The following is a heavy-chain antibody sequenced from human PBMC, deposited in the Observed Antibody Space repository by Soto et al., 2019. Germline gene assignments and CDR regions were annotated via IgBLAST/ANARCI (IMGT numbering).Heavy chain of an antibody. CDR1: GGSISSSSYY. J-gene: IGHJ6*02. Sequence: SETLSLTCTVSGGSISSSSYYWGWIRQPPGKGLEWIGSIYYSGSTYYNPSLKSRVTISVDTSKNQFSLKLRSVTATDTAVYYCARQSEYYYASGRAAPLYGMDVWGQGTTVTVSS. D-gene: IGHD3-10*01. CDR3: ARQSEYYYASGRAAPLYGMDV. V-gene: IGHV4-39*01. CDR2: IYYSGST.